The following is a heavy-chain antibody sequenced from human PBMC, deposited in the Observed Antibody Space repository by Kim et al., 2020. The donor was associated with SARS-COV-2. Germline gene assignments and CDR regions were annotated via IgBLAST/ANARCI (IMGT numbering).Heavy chain of an antibody. J-gene: IGHJ4*02. Sequence: GGSLRLSCTASGFTFSDYWMHWVRQAPGKGLLCVSRINSDGSSTSYADSVKGRFTISRDNAKNTLYLQMDSLSADDTAVYYCARDPGSSGYYIWGQGTLVTVSS. CDR3: ARDPGSSGYYI. D-gene: IGHD3-22*01. CDR2: INSDGSST. V-gene: IGHV3-74*01. CDR1: GFTFSDYW.